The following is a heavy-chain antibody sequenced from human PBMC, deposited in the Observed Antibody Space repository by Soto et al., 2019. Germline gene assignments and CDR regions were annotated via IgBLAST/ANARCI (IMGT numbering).Heavy chain of an antibody. Sequence: QVQLVQSGAEVKKPGASVKVSCKASGYTFISYGISWVRQAPGQGLEWMGWISGYNGNTKYAQKLQGRVTMTTDTSTSTAYLELRGLRSDATAVYYCARDLVAQIVDYWGQGTLVTVSS. D-gene: IGHD2-15*01. CDR1: GYTFISYG. V-gene: IGHV1-18*01. J-gene: IGHJ4*02. CDR2: ISGYNGNT. CDR3: ARDLVAQIVDY.